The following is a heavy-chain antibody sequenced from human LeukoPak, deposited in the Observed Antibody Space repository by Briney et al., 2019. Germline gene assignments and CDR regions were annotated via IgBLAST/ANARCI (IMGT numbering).Heavy chain of an antibody. V-gene: IGHV3-21*01. J-gene: IGHJ6*02. D-gene: IGHD4-17*01. Sequence: GRSLRLSCAASGFTFSSYSMNWVRQAPGKGLEWVSSISSSSYIYYADSVKGRFTISRDNAKNSLYLQMNSLRAEDTAVYYCARPSYGDYGQDYYYYGMDVWGQGTTVTVSS. CDR2: ISSSSYI. CDR1: GFTFSSYS. CDR3: ARPSYGDYGQDYYYYGMDV.